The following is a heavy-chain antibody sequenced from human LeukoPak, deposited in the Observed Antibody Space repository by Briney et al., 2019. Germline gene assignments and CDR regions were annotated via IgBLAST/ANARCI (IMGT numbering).Heavy chain of an antibody. Sequence: SETLSLTCTVSGGSISSYYWSWIRQRAGKGREWIGRIYTSGSTNYNPSLKSRVTMSVDTSKNQFSLKLSSVTAADTAVYYCARDIVVVPAGMENAFDIWGQGTMVTVSS. D-gene: IGHD2-2*01. CDR2: IYTSGST. CDR1: GGSISSYY. J-gene: IGHJ3*02. CDR3: ARDIVVVPAGMENAFDI. V-gene: IGHV4-4*07.